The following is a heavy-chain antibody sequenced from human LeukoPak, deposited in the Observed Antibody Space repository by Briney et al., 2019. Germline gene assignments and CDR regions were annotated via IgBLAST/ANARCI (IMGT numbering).Heavy chain of an antibody. CDR1: GFSFSSFE. D-gene: IGHD4-17*01. Sequence: GGSLRLSCAASGFSFSSFEMNWVRQAPGKGLEWVSFISRSGSTIYYADSVKGRFTISRENAKNSLYLQMNSLRADDTAVYFCGRDRGRLDYGDFYNDYWGQGTLVTVSS. CDR3: GRDRGRLDYGDFYNDY. CDR2: ISRSGSTI. J-gene: IGHJ4*02. V-gene: IGHV3-48*03.